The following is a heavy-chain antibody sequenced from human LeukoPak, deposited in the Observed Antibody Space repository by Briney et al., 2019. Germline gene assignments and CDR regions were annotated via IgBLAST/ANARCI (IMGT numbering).Heavy chain of an antibody. CDR2: INHSGST. CDR1: GGSFSGYY. J-gene: IGHJ4*02. Sequence: SETLSLTCAVYGGSFSGYYWSWIRQPPGKGLEWIGEINHSGSTNYNPSLKSRVTISVDTSKNQFSLKLSSVTAADTAVYYCASNLRAGMAHRDWGQGTLVTVSS. CDR3: ASNLRAGMAHRD. V-gene: IGHV4-34*01. D-gene: IGHD5-24*01.